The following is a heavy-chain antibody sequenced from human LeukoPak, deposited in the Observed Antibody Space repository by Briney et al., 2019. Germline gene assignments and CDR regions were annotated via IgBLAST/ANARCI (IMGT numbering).Heavy chain of an antibody. CDR2: ISAYNGNT. V-gene: IGHV1-18*01. CDR1: GYTFTSYG. D-gene: IGHD2-2*01. Sequence: ASVKVSCKASGYTFTSYGISWVRQAPGQGLEWMGWISAYNGNTNYAQKLQGRVTMTTDTSTSTAYMELRSLRSEDTAVYYCARAVVVVPAAISYYMDVWGKGTTVTVSS. CDR3: ARAVVVVPAAISYYMDV. J-gene: IGHJ6*03.